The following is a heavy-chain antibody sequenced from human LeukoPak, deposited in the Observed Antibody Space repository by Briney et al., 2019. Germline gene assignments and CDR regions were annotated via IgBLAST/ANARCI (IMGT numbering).Heavy chain of an antibody. J-gene: IGHJ5*02. CDR2: IYTSGST. CDR1: GGSISSYY. CDR3: ARDSGISPGEGEPSWFDP. V-gene: IGHV4-4*07. Sequence: SETLSLTCTVSGGSISSYYWSWIRQPAGKGLEWIGRIYTSGSTNYNPSLKSRVTMSVDTSKNQFSLKLSSVTAADTAVYYCARDSGISPGEGEPSWFDPWGQGTLVTVSS. D-gene: IGHD2-15*01.